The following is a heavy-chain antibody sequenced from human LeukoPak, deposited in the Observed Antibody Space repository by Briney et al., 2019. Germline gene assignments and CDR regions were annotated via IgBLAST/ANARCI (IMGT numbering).Heavy chain of an antibody. J-gene: IGHJ3*01. CDR1: GFSFSEYY. D-gene: IGHD3-10*01. Sequence: GGSLRLSCAASGFSFSEYYMSWVRQAPGKGLEWVACISSGSSYTNYTDSVKGRFTISRDNAKRSLYLQMNSLTSEDTAVYYCARDARGDGFDVWGQGTMVTVSS. V-gene: IGHV3-11*05. CDR3: ARDARGDGFDV. CDR2: ISSGSSYT.